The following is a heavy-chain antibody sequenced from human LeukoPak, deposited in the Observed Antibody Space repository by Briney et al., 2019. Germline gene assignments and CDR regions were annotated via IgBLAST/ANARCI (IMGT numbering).Heavy chain of an antibody. D-gene: IGHD5-18*01. Sequence: GGSLRLSCAASGFTFSSYGMHWVRQAPGKGLEWVAVISYDGSNKYYADSVKGRFTISRDNSKNTLYLQMNSLRAEDTAVYYCAKEVEGYSLGYWGQGTLVTVSS. CDR1: GFTFSSYG. CDR2: ISYDGSNK. CDR3: AKEVEGYSLGY. J-gene: IGHJ4*02. V-gene: IGHV3-30*18.